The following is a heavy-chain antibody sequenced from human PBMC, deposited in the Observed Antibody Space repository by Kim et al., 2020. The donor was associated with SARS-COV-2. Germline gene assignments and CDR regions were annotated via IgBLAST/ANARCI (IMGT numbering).Heavy chain of an antibody. D-gene: IGHD2-2*01. CDR2: IKSKTDGGTT. Sequence: GGSLRLSCAASGFTFSNAWMSWVRQAPGKGLEWVGRIKSKTDGGTTDYAAPVKGRFTISRDYSNNTLYLQMNSLKTEDTAVYYCPTLFPRQAETAYCSSTSCYWGYWGQGTLVTVSS. J-gene: IGHJ4*02. V-gene: IGHV3-15*01. CDR1: GFTFSNAW. CDR3: PTLFPRQAETAYCSSTSCYWGY.